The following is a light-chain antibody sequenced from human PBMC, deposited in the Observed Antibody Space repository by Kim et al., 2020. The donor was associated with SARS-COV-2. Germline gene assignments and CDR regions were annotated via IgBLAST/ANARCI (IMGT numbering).Light chain of an antibody. CDR2: DAS. Sequence: EIVLTQSPATLYLSPGERATLSCRASQSVSSYLAWYQQKPGQAPRLLIYDASKRATDIPARFSGSGSGTDFTLTISSLEPEDFAVYYCQQRSNWPLTFGQGTRLEIK. CDR3: QQRSNWPLT. J-gene: IGKJ5*01. CDR1: QSVSSY. V-gene: IGKV3-11*01.